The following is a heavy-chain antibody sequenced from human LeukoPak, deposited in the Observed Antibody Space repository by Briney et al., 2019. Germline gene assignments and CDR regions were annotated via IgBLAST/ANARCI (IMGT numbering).Heavy chain of an antibody. Sequence: SETLSLTCTVSGGSISSYYWSWIRQPPGKGLEWIGYIYYSGSTNYNPSLKSRVTISVDTSKNQFSLRLSTVTAADTAVYYCAKDLALRYYYDSSGYLPFDYWGQGTLVTVSS. CDR2: IYYSGST. CDR3: AKDLALRYYYDSSGYLPFDY. CDR1: GGSISSYY. V-gene: IGHV4-59*01. D-gene: IGHD3-22*01. J-gene: IGHJ4*02.